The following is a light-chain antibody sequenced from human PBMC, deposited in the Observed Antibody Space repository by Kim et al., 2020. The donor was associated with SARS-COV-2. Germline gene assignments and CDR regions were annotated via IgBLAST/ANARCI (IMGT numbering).Light chain of an antibody. Sequence: VLPGERATLASRASQIVSSNLAWYQQKPGQAPRLLIYGASTRATGIPARFSGSGSGTEFTLTISSLQSEDFAVYYCQQYNNWPLTFGGGTKVDIK. CDR2: GAS. J-gene: IGKJ4*01. V-gene: IGKV3-15*01. CDR1: QIVSSN. CDR3: QQYNNWPLT.